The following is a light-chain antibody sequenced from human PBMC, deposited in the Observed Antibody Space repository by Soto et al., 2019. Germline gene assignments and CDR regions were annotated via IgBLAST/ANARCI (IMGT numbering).Light chain of an antibody. CDR3: QQYNSYWT. J-gene: IGKJ1*01. Sequence: QLTQSPSFLSASVGDRVSITCRASQGISSYLAWYQQKPGKAPKLLIYAASTLQSGVPSRFSGSGSGTDFTLTISSLQPDDFAIYYCQQYNSYWTFGQGTKVDIK. CDR2: AAS. CDR1: QGISSY. V-gene: IGKV1-9*01.